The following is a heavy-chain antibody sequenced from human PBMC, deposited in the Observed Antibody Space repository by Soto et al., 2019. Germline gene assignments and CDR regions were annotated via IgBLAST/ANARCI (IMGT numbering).Heavy chain of an antibody. CDR1: GGTFSSYA. J-gene: IGHJ6*02. V-gene: IGHV1-69*06. D-gene: IGHD3-3*01. CDR3: ARYDFWSGYAAMRSYYYYGMDV. CDR2: IIPIFGTA. Sequence: SVKVSCKASGGTFSSYAISWVRQAPGQGLEWMGGIIPIFGTANYAQKFQGRVTITAGKSTSTAYMELSSLRSEDTAVYYCARYDFWSGYAAMRSYYYYGMDVWGQGTTVTVSS.